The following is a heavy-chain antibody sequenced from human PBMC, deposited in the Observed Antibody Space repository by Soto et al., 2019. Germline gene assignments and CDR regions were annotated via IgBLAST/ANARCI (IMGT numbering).Heavy chain of an antibody. V-gene: IGHV3-33*01. CDR3: ARDWDTAMVPRSFDY. CDR1: GFTFSSYG. D-gene: IGHD5-18*01. Sequence: PGGSLRLSCAASGFTFSSYGMHWVRQAPGKGLEWVAVIWYDGSNKYYADSVKGRFTISRDNSKNTLYLQMNSLRAEDTDVYYCARDWDTAMVPRSFDYWGQGTLVTVSS. CDR2: IWYDGSNK. J-gene: IGHJ4*02.